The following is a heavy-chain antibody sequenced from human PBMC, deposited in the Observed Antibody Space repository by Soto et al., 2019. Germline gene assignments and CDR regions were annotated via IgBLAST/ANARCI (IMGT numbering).Heavy chain of an antibody. CDR3: AGSTGWYWFDP. J-gene: IGHJ5*02. CDR1: GGSISSYY. Sequence: PSETLSLTCTVSGGSISSYYWSWIRQPPGMGLEWIASIHYSGSTKYNPSLKSRVTVSVDTSKNQFSLKLSSVTAADTAVYYCAGSTGWYWFDPWGQGTLVTVSS. V-gene: IGHV4-59*08. CDR2: IHYSGST. D-gene: IGHD6-19*01.